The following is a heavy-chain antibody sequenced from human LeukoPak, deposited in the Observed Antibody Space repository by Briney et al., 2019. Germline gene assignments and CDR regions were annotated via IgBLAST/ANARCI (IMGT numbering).Heavy chain of an antibody. CDR1: GYTFTTYW. D-gene: IGHD5-24*01. Sequence: GESLKISCKGSGYTFTTYWISWVRQMPGKGLEWMGIIYPIDSDTRYSPSFQGQVTISVDKSISTAYLQWSSLKASDTAIYYCARRGEDGYNSAGYWGQGTLVTVSS. V-gene: IGHV5-51*01. J-gene: IGHJ4*02. CDR3: ARRGEDGYNSAGY. CDR2: IYPIDSDT.